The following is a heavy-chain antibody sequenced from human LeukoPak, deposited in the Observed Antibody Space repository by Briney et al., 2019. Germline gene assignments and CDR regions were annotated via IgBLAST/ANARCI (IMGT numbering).Heavy chain of an antibody. CDR3: ARDPYSGGYWDYYYYYMDL. CDR1: GFTVNNNY. CDR2: IYGGGST. D-gene: IGHD1-26*01. J-gene: IGHJ6*03. Sequence: QPGGSLRLSCAASGFTVNNNYMSWVRQAPGKGLEWVSGIYGGGSTYYADSVKGRFTISRDNSKNTLYLQMNSLRAEDTAVYYCARDPYSGGYWDYYYYYMDLWGQGTTVTISS. V-gene: IGHV3-53*01.